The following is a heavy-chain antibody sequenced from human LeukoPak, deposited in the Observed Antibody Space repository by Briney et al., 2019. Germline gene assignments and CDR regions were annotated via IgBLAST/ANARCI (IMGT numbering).Heavy chain of an antibody. D-gene: IGHD3-10*01. CDR3: SRGALWTLDY. V-gene: IGHV1-46*03. CDR2: INPSGGST. CDR1: GYTFTSYY. Sequence: GASVKVTFKASGYTFTSYYMHWVRQAPAQGLEWMGIINPSGGSTSYPQKFQGRVTMTSDMSTSKVYMDLSNLLSDDTPVDYCSRGALWTLDYWGQGTLVTVSS. J-gene: IGHJ4*02.